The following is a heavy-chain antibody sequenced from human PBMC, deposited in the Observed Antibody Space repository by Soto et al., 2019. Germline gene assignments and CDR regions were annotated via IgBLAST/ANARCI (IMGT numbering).Heavy chain of an antibody. V-gene: IGHV1-18*01. J-gene: IGHJ4*02. CDR3: ARDLTGWPPDGVAY. D-gene: IGHD3-9*01. Sequence: GASVKVTCKACGYTFTCQAISWVRQARGQGREWMGWISAYNGNTNYAQSLRGRVTITTDASTRKAYMELRSLRYDNTAIYYRARDLTGWPPDGVAYWGQGTQVTVSS. CDR2: ISAYNGNT. CDR1: GYTFTCQA.